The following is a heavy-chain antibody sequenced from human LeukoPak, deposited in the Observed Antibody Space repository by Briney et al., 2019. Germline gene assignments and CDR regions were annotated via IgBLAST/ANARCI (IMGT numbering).Heavy chain of an antibody. CDR1: GGSFSGYY. J-gene: IGHJ4*02. D-gene: IGHD3-16*02. V-gene: IGHV4-34*01. CDR2: INHSGST. Sequence: PSETLSLTCAVYGGSFSGYYWSWIRQPPGKGLEWIGEINHSGSTNYNPSLKSRVTISVDTSKNQFSLKLSSVTAADTAVYYCARAPQFYDYVRGSYRYTASFDYWGQGTLVTVSS. CDR3: ARAPQFYDYVRGSYRYTASFDY.